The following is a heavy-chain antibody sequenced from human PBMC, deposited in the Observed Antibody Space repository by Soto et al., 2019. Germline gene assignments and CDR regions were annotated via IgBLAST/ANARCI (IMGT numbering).Heavy chain of an antibody. CDR1: GGTFSSYA. J-gene: IGHJ4*02. V-gene: IGHV1-69*01. CDR2: IIPIFGTA. CDR3: ALVVYAPGGVGFDY. D-gene: IGHD2-8*02. Sequence: QVQLVQSGAEVKKPGSSVKVSCKASGGTFSSYAISWVRQAPGQGLEWMGGIIPIFGTANYAQKFQGRVTITADESTSTAYMELGSRRSEDTAVYYCALVVYAPGGVGFDYWGQGTLVTVSS.